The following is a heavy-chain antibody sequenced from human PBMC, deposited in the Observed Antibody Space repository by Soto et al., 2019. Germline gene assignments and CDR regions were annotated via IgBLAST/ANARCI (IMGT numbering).Heavy chain of an antibody. V-gene: IGHV4-30-4*01. CDR3: AREPMSSLSRGFDY. CDR1: GGSISSGDYY. J-gene: IGHJ4*02. D-gene: IGHD3-16*02. CDR2: IYYSGST. Sequence: SETLSLTCTVSGGSISSGDYYWSWIRQPPGKGLEWIGYIYYSGSTYYNPSLKSRVTISVDTSKNQFSLKLSSVTAADTAVYYCAREPMSSLSRGFDYWGQGTLVTVSS.